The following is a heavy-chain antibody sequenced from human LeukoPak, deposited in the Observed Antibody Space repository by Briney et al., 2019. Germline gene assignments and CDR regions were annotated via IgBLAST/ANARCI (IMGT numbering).Heavy chain of an antibody. D-gene: IGHD6-19*01. CDR1: GFTFSSYA. Sequence: GGSLRLSCAASGFTFSSYAMHWVRQAPGKGLEWVAVISYDGSNKYYADSVKGRFTISRDNSKNTLYLQMNSLRAEDTAVYYCARDLRQWLVFVFDYWGQGTLVTVSS. CDR2: ISYDGSNK. V-gene: IGHV3-30-3*01. J-gene: IGHJ4*02. CDR3: ARDLRQWLVFVFDY.